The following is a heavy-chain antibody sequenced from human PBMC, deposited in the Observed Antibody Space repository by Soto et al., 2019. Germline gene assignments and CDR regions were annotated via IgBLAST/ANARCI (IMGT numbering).Heavy chain of an antibody. D-gene: IGHD4-17*01. CDR1: VFSLTTQGVH. Sequence: QITFTEAGPTLVQPTQHLTMTFTFSVFSLTTQGVHVGWIRRPPGKALDWLALIYWDDNEVYSPSLKNRLTITKDTCKSQVVLTLATVNPVDTATYDCVYRDFGDYFFQFWGQGILVNFSS. CDR3: VYRDFGDYFFQF. J-gene: IGHJ4*02. V-gene: IGHV2-5*02. CDR2: IYWDDNE.